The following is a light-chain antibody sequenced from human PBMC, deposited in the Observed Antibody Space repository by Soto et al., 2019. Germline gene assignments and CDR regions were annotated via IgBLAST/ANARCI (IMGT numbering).Light chain of an antibody. V-gene: IGKV1-39*01. Sequence: DIQMTQSPSSLSASVGDTVTITCRASHNIGNYLHWYQHKPGQAPKLLIYGASTLQSGVPSRFTGSGSGRDFTLTISSLQPEDFATYYCLHTYTSPRTIGQGTKVEI. CDR2: GAS. CDR1: HNIGNY. CDR3: LHTYTSPRT. J-gene: IGKJ1*01.